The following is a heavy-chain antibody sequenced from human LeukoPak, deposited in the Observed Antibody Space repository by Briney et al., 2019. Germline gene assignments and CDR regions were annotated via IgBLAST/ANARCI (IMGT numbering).Heavy chain of an antibody. V-gene: IGHV6-1*01. CDR2: TYYRSKWYN. CDR1: GDSVSSNSAA. J-gene: IGHJ6*03. Sequence: SQTLSLTCAISGDSVSSNSAAWNWIRQSPSRGLEWLGRTYYRSKWYNDYAVSVKSRITINPDTSKNQFSLQLNSVTPEDTAVYYCARAHVLLWFGELSPHYYYYMDVWGKGTTVTISS. D-gene: IGHD3-10*01. CDR3: ARAHVLLWFGELSPHYYYYMDV.